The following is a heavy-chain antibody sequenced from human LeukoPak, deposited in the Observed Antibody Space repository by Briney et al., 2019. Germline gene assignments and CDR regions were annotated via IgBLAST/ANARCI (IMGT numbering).Heavy chain of an antibody. V-gene: IGHV1-69*05. Sequence: ASVTVSCKASGGTFNSYAISWVRQAPAQGLEWMGGIMHLFGTANYAQAFQGRVTFTTDESASTAYMEVSSRRCEYTAVYYCASVSLGDGDGGGDYYQYMDVWGKGTTVTVSS. CDR2: IMHLFGTA. D-gene: IGHD4-23*01. CDR1: GGTFNSYA. J-gene: IGHJ6*03. CDR3: ASVSLGDGDGGGDYYQYMDV.